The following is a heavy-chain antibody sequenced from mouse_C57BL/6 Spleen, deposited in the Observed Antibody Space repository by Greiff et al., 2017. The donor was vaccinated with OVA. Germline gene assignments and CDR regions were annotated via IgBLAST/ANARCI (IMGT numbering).Heavy chain of an antibody. D-gene: IGHD1-1*01. V-gene: IGHV1-50*01. CDR2: IDPSDSYT. CDR3: ARAATVVAPRAWFAY. Sequence: QVQLQQPGAELVKPGASVKLSCKASGYTFTSYWMQWVKQRPGQGLEWIGEIDPSDSYTNYNQKFKGKATLTVDTSSSTAYMQLSSLTSEDSAVYYCARAATVVAPRAWFAYWGQGTLVTVSA. J-gene: IGHJ3*01. CDR1: GYTFTSYW.